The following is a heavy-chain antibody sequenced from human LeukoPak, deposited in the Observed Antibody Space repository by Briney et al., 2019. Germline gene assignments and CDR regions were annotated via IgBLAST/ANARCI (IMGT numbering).Heavy chain of an antibody. V-gene: IGHV4-59*01. CDR3: ARGALDTKTRFDY. CDR1: GGSISGYY. Sequence: SETLSLTCTVSGGSISGYYWSWIRQPPGKGLEWIGYIYYSGSPKYNPSLKSRVTISVDASKNQFSLRLSSLTAADTAVYYCARGALDTKTRFDYWGQGTLVTVSS. D-gene: IGHD5-18*01. J-gene: IGHJ4*02. CDR2: IYYSGSP.